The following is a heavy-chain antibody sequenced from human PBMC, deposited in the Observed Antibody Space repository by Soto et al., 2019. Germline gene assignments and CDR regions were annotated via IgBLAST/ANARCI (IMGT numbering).Heavy chain of an antibody. CDR1: GFTFTSSA. Sequence: ASVKVSCKASGFTFTSSAVQWVRQARGQRLEWIGWIVVGSGNTNYAQKFQERVTITRDMSTSTAYMELSSLRSEDTAVYYCAADGITGTTLRGALDAFDIWGQGTMVTVSS. V-gene: IGHV1-58*01. CDR3: AADGITGTTLRGALDAFDI. D-gene: IGHD1-7*01. CDR2: IVVGSGNT. J-gene: IGHJ3*02.